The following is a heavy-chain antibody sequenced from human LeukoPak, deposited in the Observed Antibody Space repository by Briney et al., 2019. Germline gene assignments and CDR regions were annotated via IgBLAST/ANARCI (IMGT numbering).Heavy chain of an antibody. Sequence: ASVKVSCKASGYTFTSYDINWVRQATGQGLEWMGWMNPNSGNTGYAQKFQGRVTMTRNTSISTAYMELSRLRSDDTAVYYCARQETLWFGESEIDYWGQGTLVTVSS. CDR1: GYTFTSYD. V-gene: IGHV1-8*01. CDR3: ARQETLWFGESEIDY. D-gene: IGHD3-10*01. CDR2: MNPNSGNT. J-gene: IGHJ4*02.